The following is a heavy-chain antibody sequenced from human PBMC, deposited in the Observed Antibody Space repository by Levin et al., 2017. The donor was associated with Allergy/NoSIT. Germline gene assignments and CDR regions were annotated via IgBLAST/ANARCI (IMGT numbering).Heavy chain of an antibody. V-gene: IGHV3-30*03. D-gene: IGHD2-21*02. J-gene: IGHJ4*02. CDR3: ARDWTAKNINARFLEPPML. CDR1: GFTFSYYA. CDR2: ISSDGSSE. Sequence: GESLKISCAASGFTFSYYAMHWVRQAPGKGLEWVAVISSDGSSEYYADSVKGRFTISRDNSKNTLYLEMHSLRIEDTAVYFCARDWTAKNINARFLEPPMLWGQGTLVTVSS.